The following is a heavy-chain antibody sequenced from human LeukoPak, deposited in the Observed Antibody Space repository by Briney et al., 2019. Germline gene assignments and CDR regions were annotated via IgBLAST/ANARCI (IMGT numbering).Heavy chain of an antibody. J-gene: IGHJ5*02. D-gene: IGHD3-10*01. CDR3: ARGGSGSWFDP. CDR2: IYYSGST. V-gene: IGHV4-31*03. Sequence: PSETLSLTCTVSGGSISSGGYYWSWIRQHPGKGLEWIGYIYYSGSTYYNPSLKSRVTISVDTSKNQFSLKLSSVTAADTAVYYCARGGSGSWFDPWGQGTLVTVSS. CDR1: GGSISSGGYY.